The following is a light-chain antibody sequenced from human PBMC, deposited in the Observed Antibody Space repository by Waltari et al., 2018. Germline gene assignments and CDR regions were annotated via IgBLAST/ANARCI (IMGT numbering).Light chain of an antibody. Sequence: DIRMTQSPPSLSAFVGDRVTINCRASHGITNYLAWYQQKPGKGPELPIYGASTLQSGVPSRFSGSGSGTDFTLTISSLQPEDVGSYYCQDYGSAPYSFGPGTKVEI. CDR2: GAS. J-gene: IGKJ2*03. CDR1: HGITNY. V-gene: IGKV1-27*01. CDR3: QDYGSAPYS.